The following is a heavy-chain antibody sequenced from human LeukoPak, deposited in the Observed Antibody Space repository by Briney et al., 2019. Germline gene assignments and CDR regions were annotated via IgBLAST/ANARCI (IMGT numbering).Heavy chain of an antibody. J-gene: IGHJ4*02. CDR3: ATWRTAKTGFDY. V-gene: IGHV4-39*01. Sequence: SETLSLTCTVSGGSISNNNYYSAWIRHPPGKGLECIGSIYYSGSLYYNPSLKSRITISVDTSKNQFSLRLSSVTAADTAVYYCATWRTAKTGFDYWGQGTLVTVSS. D-gene: IGHD1-1*01. CDR2: IYYSGSL. CDR1: GGSISNNNYY.